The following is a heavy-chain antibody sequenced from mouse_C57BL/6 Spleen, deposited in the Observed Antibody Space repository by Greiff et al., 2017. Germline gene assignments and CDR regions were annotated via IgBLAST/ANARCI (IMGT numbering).Heavy chain of an antibody. Sequence: EVKLMESGPGLVKPSQSLSLTCSVTGYSITSGYYWNWIRQFPGNKLEWMGYISYDGSNNYNPSLKNRISITRDTSKNQFFLKLNSVTTEDTATYYCATIYYYGGFAYWGQGTLVTVSA. CDR2: ISYDGSN. V-gene: IGHV3-6*01. D-gene: IGHD1-1*01. CDR1: GYSITSGYY. J-gene: IGHJ3*01. CDR3: ATIYYYGGFAY.